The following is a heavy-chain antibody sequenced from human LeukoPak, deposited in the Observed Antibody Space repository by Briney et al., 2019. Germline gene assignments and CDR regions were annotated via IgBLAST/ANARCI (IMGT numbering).Heavy chain of an antibody. D-gene: IGHD3-10*01. CDR3: ARDHDYYGSGSYRNFDY. V-gene: IGHV4-34*01. CDR2: INPSGST. CDR1: GGSFSDYY. Sequence: PPETLSLTCAVYGGSFSDYYWGWIRQPPGKGLEWIGEINPSGSTNYSPSLKSRVTISVDTSKNQFSLKLSSVAAADTAVYYCARDHDYYGSGSYRNFDYWGQGTLVTVSS. J-gene: IGHJ4*02.